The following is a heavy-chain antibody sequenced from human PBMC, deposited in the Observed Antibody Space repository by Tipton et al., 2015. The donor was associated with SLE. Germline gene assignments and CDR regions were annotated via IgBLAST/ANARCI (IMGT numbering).Heavy chain of an antibody. CDR3: ARDIAAAGTYYFDY. J-gene: IGHJ4*02. Sequence: TLSLTCTVSGGSISSGGDYWSWIRQLPGKGLEWIGYISNSGSTYYNPSLKSRVTISVDTSKNQFSLKLSSVTAADTAVYYCARDIAAAGTYYFDYWGQGTLVTVSS. D-gene: IGHD6-13*01. V-gene: IGHV4-31*03. CDR1: GGSISSGGDY. CDR2: ISNSGST.